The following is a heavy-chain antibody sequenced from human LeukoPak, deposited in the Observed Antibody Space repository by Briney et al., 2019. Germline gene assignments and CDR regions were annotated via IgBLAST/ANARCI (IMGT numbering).Heavy chain of an antibody. CDR1: GGTFSNYA. CDR2: IIPIFGTA. Sequence: SVKVSCKASGGTFSNYAISWVRQAPGQGLEWMGGIIPIFGTAKYTQKFQGRVTITADESTSTAYMELSSLRSEDRAVYYCARADSPSDTAMITAPGYWGQGTLVTVSS. D-gene: IGHD5-18*01. CDR3: ARADSPSDTAMITAPGY. V-gene: IGHV1-69*13. J-gene: IGHJ4*02.